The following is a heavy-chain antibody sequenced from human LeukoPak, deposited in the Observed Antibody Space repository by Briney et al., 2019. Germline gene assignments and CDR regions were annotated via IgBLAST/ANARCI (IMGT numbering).Heavy chain of an antibody. D-gene: IGHD3-22*01. CDR2: ISSSGSTI. V-gene: IGHV3-48*03. CDR1: GFTFSSYE. CDR3: ASIDYYDSSGYYAGT. Sequence: PGGSLRLSCAASGFTFSSYEMNWVRQAPGKVLEWVSYISSSGSTIYYADSVKGRFTISRDNAKNSLYLQMNSLRAEDTAVYYCASIDYYDSSGYYAGTWGQGTLVTVSS. J-gene: IGHJ4*02.